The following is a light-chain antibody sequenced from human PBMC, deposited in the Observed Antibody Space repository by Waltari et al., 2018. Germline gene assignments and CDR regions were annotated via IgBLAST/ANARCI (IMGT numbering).Light chain of an antibody. CDR3: VLYMGSGIWV. J-gene: IGLJ3*02. CDR1: SGSVSTSYY. CDR2: STN. V-gene: IGLV8-61*01. Sequence: QTVVTQEPSFSVSPGGTVTLTCGLSSGSVSTSYYPSWNQQTPGQAPRTLIYSTNTRSSGVPDRFSGSILGNKAARTITGAQADDESDYYCVLYMGSGIWVFGGGTKLTVL.